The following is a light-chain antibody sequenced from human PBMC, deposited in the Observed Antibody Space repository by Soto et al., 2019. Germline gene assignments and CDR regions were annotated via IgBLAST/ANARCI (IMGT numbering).Light chain of an antibody. Sequence: QSALTQPASVSGSPGQSITISCAGTSSDVGGYNYVSWYQQYPGNAPKLIIYEVNNRPSGVSNRFSGSKTGNTASLTISGLQAEDEGVYYCSSYSSSSTLGVFGDGTKLTVL. CDR3: SSYSSSSTLGV. V-gene: IGLV2-14*01. CDR2: EVN. CDR1: SSDVGGYNY. J-gene: IGLJ2*01.